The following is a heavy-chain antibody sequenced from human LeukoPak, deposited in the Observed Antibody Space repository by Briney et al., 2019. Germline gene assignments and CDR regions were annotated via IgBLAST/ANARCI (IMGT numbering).Heavy chain of an antibody. CDR3: ARGHSSSPNWFDP. J-gene: IGHJ5*02. CDR1: GFTFSSYW. CDR2: IKQDGSEK. D-gene: IGHD6-13*01. V-gene: IGHV3-7*04. Sequence: PGGSLRLSCAASGFTFSSYWMSWVRQAPGKGLEWVANIKQDGSEKYYVDSVKGRFTISRDNAKYSLYLQMNSLRAEDTAVYYCARGHSSSPNWFDPWGQGTLVTVSS.